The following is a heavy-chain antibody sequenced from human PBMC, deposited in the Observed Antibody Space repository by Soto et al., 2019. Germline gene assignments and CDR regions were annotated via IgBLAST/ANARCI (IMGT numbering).Heavy chain of an antibody. Sequence: ASVKVSCKASGYTFTGYYMHWVRQAPGQGLEWMGWINPNSGGTNYAQKFQGWVTMTRDTSISTAYMELSRLRSDDTAVYYCAREGLIAVAGIPYGMDVWGQGTTVTVSS. CDR3: AREGLIAVAGIPYGMDV. CDR1: GYTFTGYY. V-gene: IGHV1-2*04. J-gene: IGHJ6*02. D-gene: IGHD6-19*01. CDR2: INPNSGGT.